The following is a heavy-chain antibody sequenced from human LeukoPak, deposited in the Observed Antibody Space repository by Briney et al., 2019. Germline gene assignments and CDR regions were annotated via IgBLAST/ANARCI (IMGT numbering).Heavy chain of an antibody. CDR2: TSASGETT. D-gene: IGHD6-13*01. CDR3: AKGPDRSSGWYWFDP. V-gene: IGHV3-23*01. Sequence: GGSLRLSCAASGFTFSNYAMSWVRQAPGKGLEWVSATSASGETTYYADSVKGRFTISRDNSKNTLYLQMKSLRAEDTAVYYCAKGPDRSSGWYWFDPWGQGTLVTVSS. CDR1: GFTFSNYA. J-gene: IGHJ5*02.